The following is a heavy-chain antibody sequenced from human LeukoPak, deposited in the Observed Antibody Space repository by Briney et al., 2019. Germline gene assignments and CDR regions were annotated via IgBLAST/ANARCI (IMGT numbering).Heavy chain of an antibody. D-gene: IGHD3-9*01. J-gene: IGHJ4*02. CDR3: AKRKGFDWYNY. Sequence: GGSLRLSCAASGFTFSSYSMNWVRQAPGKGLEWVSSISSSSSYIYYADSVKGRFTISRDNSKNTLYLQMNSLRAEDTAVYYCAKRKGFDWYNYWGQGTLVTVSS. V-gene: IGHV3-21*04. CDR1: GFTFSSYS. CDR2: ISSSSSYI.